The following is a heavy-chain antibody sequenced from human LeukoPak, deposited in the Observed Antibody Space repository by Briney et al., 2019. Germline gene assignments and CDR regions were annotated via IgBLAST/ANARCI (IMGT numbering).Heavy chain of an antibody. CDR3: ARSSSGYYPFDY. D-gene: IGHD3-22*01. V-gene: IGHV4-4*07. CDR2: IYTSGST. Sequence: SETLSLTCTVSGCSISSYYWCWIRQPAGKGLEWIGRIYTSGSTNYNPSLKRRVTMSVDTSKNQFSLKLSSVTAADTAVYYCARSSSGYYPFDYWGQGTLVTVSS. J-gene: IGHJ4*02. CDR1: GCSISSYY.